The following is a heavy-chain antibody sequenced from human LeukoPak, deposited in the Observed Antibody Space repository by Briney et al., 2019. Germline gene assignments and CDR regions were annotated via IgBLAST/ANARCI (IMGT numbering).Heavy chain of an antibody. J-gene: IGHJ5*02. D-gene: IGHD3-10*01. CDR2: IIPIFGTA. CDR1: GGTFSSYA. Sequence: ASVKVSCKASGGTFSSYAISWVRQAPGQGLEWMGGIIPIFGTANYAQKFQGRVTITADESTSTAYMELSSLRSEDTAVYYCARGEHYGSPEEWFDPWGQGTLVTVSS. CDR3: ARGEHYGSPEEWFDP. V-gene: IGHV1-69*13.